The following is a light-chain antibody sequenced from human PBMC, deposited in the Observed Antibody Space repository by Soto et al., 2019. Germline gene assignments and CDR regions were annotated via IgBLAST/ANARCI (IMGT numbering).Light chain of an antibody. CDR1: QNINVY. CDR3: QQYGSSPT. J-gene: IGKJ5*01. CDR2: AAS. Sequence: DIQMTQSPSSLSAYVGEGVTITCRASQNINVYLNWYQHKPGKAPMLLIYAASNLQSGVPSRFGGSGSGTGFTLTISSLQPEDFAVYYCQQYGSSPTFGEGTRLEI. V-gene: IGKV1-39*01.